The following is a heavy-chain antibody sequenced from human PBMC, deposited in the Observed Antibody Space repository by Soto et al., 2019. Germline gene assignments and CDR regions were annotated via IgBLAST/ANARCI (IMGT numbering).Heavy chain of an antibody. CDR2: ISSSGSTI. D-gene: IGHD1-20*01. V-gene: IGHV3-11*01. Sequence: QVQLVESGGGLVKRGGSLRLSCAASGFTISDYYMSWIRQAPGKGLEWVSYISSSGSTIYYADSVKGRFTISRDNAKNSLYLQMNSLRAEDTAVYYCARDVVITGTIYYYYYYMDVWGKGTTVTVSS. CDR1: GFTISDYY. J-gene: IGHJ6*03. CDR3: ARDVVITGTIYYYYYYMDV.